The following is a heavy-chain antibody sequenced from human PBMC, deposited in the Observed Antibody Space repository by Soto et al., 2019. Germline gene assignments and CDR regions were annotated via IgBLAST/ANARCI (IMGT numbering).Heavy chain of an antibody. CDR2: IYHSGST. V-gene: IGHV4-30-2*01. CDR1: GGSISSGGYS. D-gene: IGHD4-4*01. J-gene: IGHJ5*02. Sequence: SETLSLTCAVSGGSISSGGYSWSWIRQPPGKGLEWIGYIYHSGSTYYNPSLKSRVTISVDRSKNQFSLKLSSVTAADTAVYYCARDPVTTFWFDPWGQGTLVTVSS. CDR3: ARDPVTTFWFDP.